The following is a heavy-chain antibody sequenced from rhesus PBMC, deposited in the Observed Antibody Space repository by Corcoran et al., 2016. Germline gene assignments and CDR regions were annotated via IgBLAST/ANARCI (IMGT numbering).Heavy chain of an antibody. D-gene: IGHD6-31*01. CDR3: ARKDSSGWYYFDY. Sequence: QLQLQESGPGLVKPSETLSLTCAVSGYSISSNYWSWIRQPPGKGLEWIGYIYGSSWSTYYNPSLKSRFTISTDTSKNQFSLKLSSVTAADTAVYYCARKDSSGWYYFDYWGQGVLVTVSS. CDR2: IYGSSWST. V-gene: IGHV4-173*01. CDR1: GYSISSNY. J-gene: IGHJ4*01.